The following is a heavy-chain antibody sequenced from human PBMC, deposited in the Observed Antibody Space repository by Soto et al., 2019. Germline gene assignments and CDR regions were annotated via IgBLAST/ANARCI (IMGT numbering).Heavy chain of an antibody. CDR2: IYPGDSDT. CDR3: ARSEVDWLLLVQEVHHDAFDI. Sequence: GESLKISCKGSGYSFTSYWIGWVRQMPGKGLEWMGIIYPGDSDTRYSPSFQGQVTISADKSISTAYLQWSSLKASDTAMYYCARSEVDWLLLVQEVHHDAFDIWGQGTMVTVS. CDR1: GYSFTSYW. V-gene: IGHV5-51*01. J-gene: IGHJ3*02. D-gene: IGHD3-9*01.